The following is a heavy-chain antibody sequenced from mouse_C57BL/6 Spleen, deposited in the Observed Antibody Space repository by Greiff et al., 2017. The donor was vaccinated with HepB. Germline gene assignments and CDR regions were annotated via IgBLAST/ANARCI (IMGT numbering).Heavy chain of an antibody. CDR2: IYPGDGDT. J-gene: IGHJ2*01. CDR3: AIYGNYDY. V-gene: IGHV1-82*01. Sequence: QVQLQQSGPELVKPGASVKFSCKASGYTFSSSWMNWVKQRPGQGLEWIGRIYPGDGDTNYNGKFKGKATLTADKSSSTAYMQLSSLTSEDSAVYFCAIYGNYDYWGQGTTLTVSS. D-gene: IGHD2-1*01. CDR1: GYTFSSSW.